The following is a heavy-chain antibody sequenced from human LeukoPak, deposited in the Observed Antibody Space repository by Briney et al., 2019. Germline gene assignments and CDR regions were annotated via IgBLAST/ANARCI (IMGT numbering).Heavy chain of an antibody. CDR3: ARDLPNVGANDY. V-gene: IGHV1-2*02. CDR2: INPNSGGT. CDR1: GYTFSGYY. D-gene: IGHD1-26*01. J-gene: IGHJ4*02. Sequence: ASVKVSCKASGYTFSGYYMHWVRQAPGQGLEWMGWINPNSGGTKYAQKLQGRVTMTRDTSINTAYMEVSWLTSDDTAVYYCARDLPNVGANDYWGQGTLVTVSS.